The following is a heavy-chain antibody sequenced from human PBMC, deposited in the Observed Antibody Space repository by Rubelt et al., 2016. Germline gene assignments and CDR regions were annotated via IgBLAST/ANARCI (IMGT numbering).Heavy chain of an antibody. V-gene: IGHV1-8*02. Sequence: QVQLVQSGAEVKKPGASVKVSCKASGYTFISYGISWVRQAPGQGLEWMGWMNPNSGNTGYAQKFQGRGTMTRNTSISAGYMELSSLRSEDTAVYYCHLVPVGYWGQGTLVTVSS. CDR1: GYTFISYG. CDR3: HLVPVGY. J-gene: IGHJ4*02. CDR2: MNPNSGNT.